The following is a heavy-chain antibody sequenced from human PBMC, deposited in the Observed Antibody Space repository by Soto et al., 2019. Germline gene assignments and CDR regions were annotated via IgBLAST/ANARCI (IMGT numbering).Heavy chain of an antibody. CDR2: TYYRSKWYY. Sequence: SQTLSLTCAITGDSVSSNSAGWSWVRQSPSRGLEWLGRTYYRSKWYYEYAVSVRGRITINPDTSKNQYSLQLNSVAPEDTAVYFCARGEQYRGRIFDYGGPGTVLTAST. V-gene: IGHV6-1*01. CDR1: GDSVSSNSAG. D-gene: IGHD1-26*01. J-gene: IGHJ4*01. CDR3: ARGEQYRGRIFDY.